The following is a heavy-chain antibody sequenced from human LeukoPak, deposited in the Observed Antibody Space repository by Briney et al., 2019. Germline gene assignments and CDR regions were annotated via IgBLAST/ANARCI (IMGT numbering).Heavy chain of an antibody. Sequence: SQTLSLTCTVSGGSISRGGYYWSWIRQHPGKGLEWIGYIYYSGSTYYNPSLKSRVTISVDTSKNQFSLKLSSVTAADTAVYYCARGLPNYYDSSGYSPNWFDPWGQGTLVTVSS. CDR3: ARGLPNYYDSSGYSPNWFDP. D-gene: IGHD3-22*01. CDR2: IYYSGST. V-gene: IGHV4-31*03. J-gene: IGHJ5*02. CDR1: GGSISRGGYY.